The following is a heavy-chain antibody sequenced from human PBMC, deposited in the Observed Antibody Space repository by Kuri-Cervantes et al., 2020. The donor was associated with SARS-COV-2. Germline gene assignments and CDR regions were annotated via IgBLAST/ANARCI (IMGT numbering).Heavy chain of an antibody. CDR1: GGSISSSSYY. CDR2: IYYSGST. J-gene: IGHJ6*03. V-gene: IGHV4-39*01. Sequence: SETLSLTCTVSGGSISSSSYYWGWIRQPPGKGLEWIGSIYYSGSTYYNPSLKSRVTISVDTSKNQFSLKLSSVTAADTAVYYCARQGWHYDFWSGYYTTHPRGYMDVWGKGTTVTVSS. D-gene: IGHD3-3*01. CDR3: ARQGWHYDFWSGYYTTHPRGYMDV.